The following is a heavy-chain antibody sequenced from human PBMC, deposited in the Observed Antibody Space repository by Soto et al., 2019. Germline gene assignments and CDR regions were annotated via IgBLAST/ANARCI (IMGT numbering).Heavy chain of an antibody. CDR1: GYTFTSYG. CDR3: ARGGIVATDGPGEYYYGMDV. J-gene: IGHJ6*02. Sequence: QVQLVQSGAEVKKPGASVKVSCKASGYTFTSYGISWVRQAPGQGLEWMGWISAYNGNTNYAQKLQGRVTMTTDTSTSTAYRELRSLRSDDTAVYYCARGGIVATDGPGEYYYGMDVWGQGTTVTVSS. V-gene: IGHV1-18*01. D-gene: IGHD5-12*01. CDR2: ISAYNGNT.